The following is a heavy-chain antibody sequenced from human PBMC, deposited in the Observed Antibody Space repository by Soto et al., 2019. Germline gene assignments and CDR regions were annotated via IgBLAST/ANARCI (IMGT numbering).Heavy chain of an antibody. D-gene: IGHD3-22*01. CDR2: INPNSGGT. CDR1: GYTFTGYY. V-gene: IGHV1-2*02. J-gene: IGHJ4*02. Sequence: GASVKVSCKASGYTFTGYYMHWVRQAPGQGLEWMGWINPNSGGTNYAQKFQGRVTMTRDTSISTAYMELSRLRSDDTAVYYCARDRTAPYYYDSSGRIRAPDYWGQGTLVTVSS. CDR3: ARDRTAPYYYDSSGRIRAPDY.